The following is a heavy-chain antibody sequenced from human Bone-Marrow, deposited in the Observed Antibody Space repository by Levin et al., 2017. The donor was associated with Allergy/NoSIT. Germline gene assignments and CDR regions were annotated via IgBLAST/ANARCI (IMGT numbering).Heavy chain of an antibody. CDR2: IDPSDSYT. Sequence: ASVKVSCKGSGYSFTSYWISWVRQMPGKGLEWMGRIDPSDSYTNYSPSFQGHVTISADKSISTAYLQWSSLKASDTAMYYCARPISNDAFDIWGQGTMVTVSS. V-gene: IGHV5-10-1*01. CDR3: ARPISNDAFDI. CDR1: GYSFTSYW. J-gene: IGHJ3*02. D-gene: IGHD2/OR15-2a*01.